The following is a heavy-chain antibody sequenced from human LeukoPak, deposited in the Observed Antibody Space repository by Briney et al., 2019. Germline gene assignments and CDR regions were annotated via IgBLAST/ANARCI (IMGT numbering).Heavy chain of an antibody. V-gene: IGHV3-30*02. CDR3: ANTLGYCSSTNCYDFDY. CDR1: GFTFSSYG. D-gene: IGHD2-2*01. Sequence: GGSLRLSCAASGFTFSSYGMHWVRQAPGKGLEWVAFIRYDGSNKYYADSVKGRFTISRDNSKNTLYLQMNSLRAEDTAVYYCANTLGYCSSTNCYDFDYRGQGTLVTVSS. CDR2: IRYDGSNK. J-gene: IGHJ4*02.